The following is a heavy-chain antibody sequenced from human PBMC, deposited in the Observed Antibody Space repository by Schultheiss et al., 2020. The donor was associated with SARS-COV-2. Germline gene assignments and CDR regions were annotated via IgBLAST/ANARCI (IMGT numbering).Heavy chain of an antibody. CDR3: ARYHTWFGLDY. D-gene: IGHD3-10*01. CDR1: GGSFSGYY. CDR2: IYYSGST. J-gene: IGHJ4*02. V-gene: IGHV4-39*01. Sequence: SETLSLTCAVYGGSFSGYYWVWIRQPPGKGLEWIGSIYYSGSTYYNPSLKSRVTISVDTSKNQFSLKLSSVTAADTAVYYCARYHTWFGLDYWGQGTLVTVSS.